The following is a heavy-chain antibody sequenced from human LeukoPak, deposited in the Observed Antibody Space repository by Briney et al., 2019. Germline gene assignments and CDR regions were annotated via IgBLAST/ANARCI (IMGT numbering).Heavy chain of an antibody. CDR1: GASISNYY. CDR2: IYNGGST. J-gene: IGHJ4*02. CDR3: ARFGGSGDTRGYFDN. Sequence: KPSETLSLTCIVSGASISNYYWSWIRQPAGKGPEWIGRIYNGGSTNYDSSLRSRITMSLDTSKSQFSLKLTSVTAADTAVYYCARFGGSGDTRGYFDNWGQGILVTVSS. D-gene: IGHD2-15*01. V-gene: IGHV4-4*07.